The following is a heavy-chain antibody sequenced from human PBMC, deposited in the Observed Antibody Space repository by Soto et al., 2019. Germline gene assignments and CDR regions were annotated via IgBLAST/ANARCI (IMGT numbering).Heavy chain of an antibody. V-gene: IGHV3-11*01. CDR3: ARAVKQWLVGGDDYYYYMDV. D-gene: IGHD6-19*01. CDR1: GFTLSDYY. J-gene: IGHJ6*03. Sequence: QVQLVESGGGLVKPGGSLRLSCEASGFTLSDYYMTWIRQAPGKGLEWISYISSSATIIYYADSVKGRFTISRDNAKTSLYLQMNSLRADDTAVYYCARAVKQWLVGGDDYYYYMDVWGKCTTVTVSS. CDR2: ISSSATII.